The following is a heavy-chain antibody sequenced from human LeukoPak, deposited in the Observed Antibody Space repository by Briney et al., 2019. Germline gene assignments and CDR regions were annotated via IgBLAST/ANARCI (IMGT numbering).Heavy chain of an antibody. V-gene: IGHV4-4*02. CDR2: IYHGGTT. Sequence: PSETLSLTCAVSGGSISGSNWWSWVRQPPGKGLEWIGEIYHGGTTNYNPSLKSRVTISVDHSKKQFSLKLSSVTAADTAVYYCTSPINAAAGVGYWGQGTLVTVSS. J-gene: IGHJ4*02. D-gene: IGHD6-13*01. CDR3: TSPINAAAGVGY. CDR1: GGSISGSNW.